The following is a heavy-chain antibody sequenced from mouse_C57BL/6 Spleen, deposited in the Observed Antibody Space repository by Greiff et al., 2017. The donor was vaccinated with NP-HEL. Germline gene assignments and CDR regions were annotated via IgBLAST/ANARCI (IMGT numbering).Heavy chain of an antibody. V-gene: IGHV1-69*01. Sequence: QVQLQQPGAELVMPGASVKLSCKASGYTFTSYWMHWVKQRPGQGLEWIGEIDPSDSYTNYNQKFKGKSTLTVDKSSSTAYMQLSSLTSEDSAVYYCARNIYYYGSRWYFDVWGTGTTVTVSS. CDR2: IDPSDSYT. J-gene: IGHJ1*03. CDR1: GYTFTSYW. CDR3: ARNIYYYGSRWYFDV. D-gene: IGHD1-1*01.